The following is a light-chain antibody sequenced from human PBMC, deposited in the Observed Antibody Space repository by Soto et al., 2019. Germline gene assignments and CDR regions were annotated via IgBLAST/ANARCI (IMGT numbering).Light chain of an antibody. V-gene: IGKV3-11*01. Sequence: EIVLTQSPATLSLSPGERATLSCRTSQSVSSYLAWYQQKPGQAPRLLIHDASNRATGIPARFSGSGSGTDFTLTISSLEPADFVVYYCQQRSAWPYTFGQGTKLEI. J-gene: IGKJ2*01. CDR2: DAS. CDR1: QSVSSY. CDR3: QQRSAWPYT.